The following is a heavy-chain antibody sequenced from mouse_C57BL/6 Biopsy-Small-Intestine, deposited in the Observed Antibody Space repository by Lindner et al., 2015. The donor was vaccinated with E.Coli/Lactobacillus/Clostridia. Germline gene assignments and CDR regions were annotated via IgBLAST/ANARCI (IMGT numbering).Heavy chain of an antibody. Sequence: SVKVSCKASGYTFTGYYMHWVRQAPGQGLEWMGWINPNSGGTNYAQKLQGWVTMTRDTSISTAYMELSRLRSDDTAVYYCARDGANWGTYWYFDLWGRGTLVTVSS. CDR2: INPNSGGT. CDR3: ARDGANWGTYWYFDL. D-gene: IGHD4-1*01. J-gene: IGHJ1*01. CDR1: GYTFTGYY. V-gene: IGHV1-53*01.